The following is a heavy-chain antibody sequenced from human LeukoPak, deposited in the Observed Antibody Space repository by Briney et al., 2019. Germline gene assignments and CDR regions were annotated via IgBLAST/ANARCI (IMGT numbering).Heavy chain of an antibody. J-gene: IGHJ3*02. D-gene: IGHD2-15*01. CDR2: IRYDGSNK. CDR1: GFTFSSYG. Sequence: PGGSLRLSCAASGFTFSSYGMHWVRQAPGKGLEWVAFIRYDGSNKYYADSVKGRFTISRDNSKNTLYLQMNSLRAEDTAVYYCARRVAPRKAFDIWGQGTMVTVSS. V-gene: IGHV3-30*02. CDR3: ARRVAPRKAFDI.